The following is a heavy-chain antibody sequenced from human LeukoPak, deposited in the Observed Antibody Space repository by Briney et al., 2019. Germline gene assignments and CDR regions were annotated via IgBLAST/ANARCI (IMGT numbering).Heavy chain of an antibody. J-gene: IGHJ6*03. V-gene: IGHV3-7*01. Sequence: AGSLRLSSAASGFTFSNYWMTWVRPAPGQGLEWVADTKQDGSEKLYVNSVRGGFTISRDNAKMSLFLQMNSLRAEDTAVYYCARDNGVVHGVYYMDVWGKGTTVTVS. CDR2: TKQDGSEK. CDR3: ARDNGVVHGVYYMDV. CDR1: GFTFSNYW. D-gene: IGHD3-3*01.